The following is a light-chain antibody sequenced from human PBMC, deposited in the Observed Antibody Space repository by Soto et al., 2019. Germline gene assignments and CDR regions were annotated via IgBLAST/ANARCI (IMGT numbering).Light chain of an antibody. CDR3: QQYTSYSPT. V-gene: IGKV1-5*01. J-gene: IGKJ1*01. CDR1: QSISSW. CDR2: DAS. Sequence: DIQMTQSPSTLSASVGDRVTITCRASQSISSWFAWYQQKPGKAPKLLIYDASSLESGVPSRFSGSGSGTEFTLTISSLQPDDFATYYCQQYTSYSPTFGQGTKVEIK.